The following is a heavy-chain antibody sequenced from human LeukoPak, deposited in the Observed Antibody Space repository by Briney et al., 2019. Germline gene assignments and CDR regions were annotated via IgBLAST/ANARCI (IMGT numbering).Heavy chain of an antibody. Sequence: SVKVSCKASGFTFTSSAVQWVRQARGQRLEWIGWIVVGSGNTNYAQKFQERVTITRDMSTSTAYMELSSLGSEDTAVYYCAAFTMIRGTVAFDIWGQGAMVTVSS. CDR2: IVVGSGNT. CDR1: GFTFTSSA. J-gene: IGHJ3*02. CDR3: AAFTMIRGTVAFDI. V-gene: IGHV1-58*01. D-gene: IGHD3-22*01.